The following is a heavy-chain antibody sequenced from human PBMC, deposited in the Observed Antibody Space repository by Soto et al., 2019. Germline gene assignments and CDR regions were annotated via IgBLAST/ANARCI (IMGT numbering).Heavy chain of an antibody. CDR2: VYHSGTT. J-gene: IGHJ4*02. D-gene: IGHD5-12*01. V-gene: IGHV4-4*02. Sequence: SETMSLTCAVSGASIGTNNWWSWVRQPPGKGLEWIGEVYHSGTTNCNPSLKSRVTISIDKSKNQFSLTLTSMTAADTALYYCAVPGRGDFDYWSQGTLVTVSS. CDR3: AVPGRGDFDY. CDR1: GASIGTNNW.